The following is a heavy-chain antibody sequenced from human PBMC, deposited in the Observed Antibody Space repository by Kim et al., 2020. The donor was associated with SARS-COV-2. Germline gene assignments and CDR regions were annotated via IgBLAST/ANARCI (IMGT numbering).Heavy chain of an antibody. D-gene: IGHD3-9*01. J-gene: IGHJ4*02. CDR2: ISAYNGNT. Sequence: ASVKVSCKASGYTFTSYGISWVRQAPGQGLEWMGWISAYNGNTNYAQKLQGRVTMTTDTSTSTAYMELRSLRSDDTAVYYCARDLRNWLSIKGYFDYWGQGTLVTVSS. V-gene: IGHV1-18*04. CDR1: GYTFTSYG. CDR3: ARDLRNWLSIKGYFDY.